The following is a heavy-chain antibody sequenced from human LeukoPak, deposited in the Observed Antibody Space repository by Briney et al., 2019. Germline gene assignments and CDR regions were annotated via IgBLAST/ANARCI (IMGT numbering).Heavy chain of an antibody. CDR3: ARGDDRAPGTYYGMDV. V-gene: IGHV3-11*06. J-gene: IGHJ6*02. Sequence: GGSLRLSCAASGFTFSDYYMSWIRQAPGKGLEWVSYISSSSSYTNYADSVKGRFTISRDSAKNSLYLQMNSLRAEDTAVYYCARGDDRAPGTYYGMDVWGQGTTVTVSS. CDR2: ISSSSSYT. CDR1: GFTFSDYY. D-gene: IGHD3-9*01.